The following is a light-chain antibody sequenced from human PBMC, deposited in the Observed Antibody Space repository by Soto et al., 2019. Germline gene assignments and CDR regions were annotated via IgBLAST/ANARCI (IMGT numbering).Light chain of an antibody. CDR1: SSNIGANYD. J-gene: IGLJ2*01. Sequence: QSVLTQPPSVSGAPGQTVTISCTGNSSNIGANYDVHWYQQLPGTAPKLLIYDNTNRPSGVPDRFSASKSGTSASLAITGLQTEDEADYHCQSYEISLGGVIFGGGTKVTVL. V-gene: IGLV1-40*01. CDR3: QSYEISLGGVI. CDR2: DNT.